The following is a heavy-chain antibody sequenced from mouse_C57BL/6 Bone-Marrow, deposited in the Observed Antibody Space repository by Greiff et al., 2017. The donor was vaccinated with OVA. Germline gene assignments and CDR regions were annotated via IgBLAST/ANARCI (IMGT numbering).Heavy chain of an antibody. Sequence: EVKLMESGPGLVKPSQSLSLTCSVTGYSITSGYYWNWIRQFPGNKLEWMGYISYDGSNNYNPSLKNRISITRDTSKNQFFLKLNSVTTEDTATYYCASHIYYSNYPLYFDVWGTGTTVTVSS. CDR3: ASHIYYSNYPLYFDV. V-gene: IGHV3-6*01. CDR2: ISYDGSN. J-gene: IGHJ1*03. D-gene: IGHD2-5*01. CDR1: GYSITSGYY.